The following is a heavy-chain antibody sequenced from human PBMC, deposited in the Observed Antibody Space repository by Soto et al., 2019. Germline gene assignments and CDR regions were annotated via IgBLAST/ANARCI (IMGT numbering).Heavy chain of an antibody. CDR3: ARDLGLLQSWFDY. Sequence: GGSLRLSCLASGFSFNSFNMNWIRRAPGRGLEWVASISVSGDNIYYGDSVQGRFTISRDNSKRSVFLDLKSLRVEDTAVYYCARDLGLLQSWFDYWGQGTLVTVSS. CDR1: GFSFNSFN. V-gene: IGHV3-21*01. D-gene: IGHD1-1*01. CDR2: ISVSGDNI. J-gene: IGHJ4*02.